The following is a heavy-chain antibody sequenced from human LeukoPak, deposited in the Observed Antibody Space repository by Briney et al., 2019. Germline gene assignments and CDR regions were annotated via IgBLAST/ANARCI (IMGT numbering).Heavy chain of an antibody. V-gene: IGHV3-23*01. D-gene: IGHD6-13*01. CDR2: ISGSGGST. Sequence: TGGSLRLSCAASGFTFSSYGMSWVRQAPGKGLEWVSAISGSGGSTYYADSVKGRFTISRDNSKNTLYLQMNSLRAEDTAVYYCAKSSMVLSSSWDYWGQGTLVTVSS. CDR1: GFTFSSYG. CDR3: AKSSMVLSSSWDY. J-gene: IGHJ4*02.